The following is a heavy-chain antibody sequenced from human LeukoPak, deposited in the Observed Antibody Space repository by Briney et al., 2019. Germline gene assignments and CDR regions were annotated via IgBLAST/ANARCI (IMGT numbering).Heavy chain of an antibody. CDR3: AKGSTGSFLTDY. J-gene: IGHJ4*02. CDR1: GFTFDDYA. CDR2: IGWNSGSI. V-gene: IGHV3-9*01. D-gene: IGHD1-26*01. Sequence: GRSLRLSCAASGFTFDDYAMHWVRQAPGKGLEWVSGIGWNSGSIGYADSVKGRFTISRDNAKKSLFLQMNSLRAEDTALYYCAKGSTGSFLTDYWGQGTLVTVSS.